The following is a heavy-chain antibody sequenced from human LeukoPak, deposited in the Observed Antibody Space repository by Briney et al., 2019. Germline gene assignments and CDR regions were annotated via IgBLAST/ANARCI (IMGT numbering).Heavy chain of an antibody. CDR1: GFTFGTYS. D-gene: IGHD2-2*01. V-gene: IGHV3-21*01. J-gene: IGHJ6*02. CDR3: ARGPTIVVVPAAINV. Sequence: PGGSLRLSCAASGFTFGTYSMNWVRQAPGKGLEWVSCISSRSNYIQYADSVKGRFTISRDNVKNSLYLQMNSLRAGDTAVYYCARGPTIVVVPAAINVWGQGTTVTVSS. CDR2: ISSRSNYI.